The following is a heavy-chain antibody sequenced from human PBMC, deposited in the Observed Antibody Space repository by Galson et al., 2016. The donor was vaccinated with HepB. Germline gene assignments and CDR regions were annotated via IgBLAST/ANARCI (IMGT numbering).Heavy chain of an antibody. V-gene: IGHV3-9*01. CDR3: AKDIFGKDGPLDI. Sequence: SLRLSCAASGFSFDDHALHCVRPAPGKGLQCLSGISWNTGVIDYADSVKGRFTISRDNVKNSVYLQLNSLRTEDTALYYCAKDIFGKDGPLDIWGQGTMVTVSS. CDR2: ISWNTGVI. CDR1: GFSFDDHA. D-gene: IGHD5-24*01. J-gene: IGHJ3*02.